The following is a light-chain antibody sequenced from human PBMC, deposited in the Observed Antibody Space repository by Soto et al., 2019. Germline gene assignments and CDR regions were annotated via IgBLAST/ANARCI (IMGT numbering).Light chain of an antibody. J-gene: IGKJ1*01. V-gene: IGKV3-20*01. CDR3: QQYGSSPPWT. CDR1: QSITSS. Sequence: EIVMTQSPATLSVYPGERATLSCRASQSITSSLAWYQQKPGQAPRLLIYGASTRATGIPDRFSGSGSGTDFTLTISRLEPEDFAVYYCQQYGSSPPWTFGQGTKVDIK. CDR2: GAS.